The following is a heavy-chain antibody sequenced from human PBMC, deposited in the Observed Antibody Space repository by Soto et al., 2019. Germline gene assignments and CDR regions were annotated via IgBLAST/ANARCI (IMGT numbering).Heavy chain of an antibody. CDR2: ISFDGSNR. CDR3: AKDRPRSSGSKQYYALDF. J-gene: IGHJ6*02. CDR1: GFNFGTSG. V-gene: IGHV3-30*18. Sequence: WGSLRLSCAASGFNFGTSGMHWVRQAPGRGLEWVSVISFDGSNRYYEGSVKGRFTISRDTSKSMLYLQINGLTAEDTAIYFCAKDRPRSSGSKQYYALDFWRQGTTVTVSS. D-gene: IGHD6-19*01.